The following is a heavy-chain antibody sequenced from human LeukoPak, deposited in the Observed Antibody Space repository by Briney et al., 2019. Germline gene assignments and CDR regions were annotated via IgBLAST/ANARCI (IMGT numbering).Heavy chain of an antibody. CDR2: IYHSGST. V-gene: IGHV4-38-2*02. J-gene: IGHJ4*02. CDR1: GYSISSGYY. Sequence: SETLSLTCTVSGYSISSGYYWGWIRQPPGKGLEWIGSIYHSGSTYYNPSLKSRVTISVDTSKNQFSLKLSSVTAADTAVYYCARHGSYDILTGYYNDGDFDYWGQGTLVTVSS. D-gene: IGHD3-9*01. CDR3: ARHGSYDILTGYYNDGDFDY.